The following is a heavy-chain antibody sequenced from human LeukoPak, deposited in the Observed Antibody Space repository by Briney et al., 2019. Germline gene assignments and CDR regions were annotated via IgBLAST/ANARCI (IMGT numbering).Heavy chain of an antibody. CDR2: IRHDGSDK. CDR1: GFNFRSYG. D-gene: IGHD6-19*01. Sequence: GGSLRLSCAASGFNFRSYGMHWVRQVPGKGLEWVAFIRHDGSDKYYADSVKGRFTITRDNSDETLHLQMSSLRVDDTAVYYCAKLGRVSVALYHFDYWGQGALVTVSS. V-gene: IGHV3-30*02. J-gene: IGHJ4*02. CDR3: AKLGRVSVALYHFDY.